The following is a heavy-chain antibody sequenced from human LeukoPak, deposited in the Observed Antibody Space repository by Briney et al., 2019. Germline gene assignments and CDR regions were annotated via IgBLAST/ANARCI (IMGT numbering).Heavy chain of an antibody. V-gene: IGHV4-38-2*02. J-gene: IGHJ4*02. Sequence: SETLSLTCTVSGYSISSGYYWGWIRQPPGKGLEWIGSIFHSGSTYYNPSLKSRVTISVDTSKNQFSLKLTSVTAADTAVYCCARSWFSTGPADYWGQGTLVTVSS. CDR3: ARSWFSTGPADY. D-gene: IGHD6-13*01. CDR2: IFHSGST. CDR1: GYSISSGYY.